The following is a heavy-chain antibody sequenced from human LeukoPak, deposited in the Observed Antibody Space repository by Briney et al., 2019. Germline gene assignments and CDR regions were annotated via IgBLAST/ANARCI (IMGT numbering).Heavy chain of an antibody. D-gene: IGHD2-8*01. CDR3: ARSARHCNNGVCFTDYYIDL. Sequence: ASVKVSCKTSGYTFTDSYIHWVRQAPGQGLEWMGRFNPNSGDPNYPQKFQGRVTMTRDTSISTAYMEMSSLTSDDTAVYYCARSARHCNNGVCFTDYYIDLWGKGTTVIVSS. V-gene: IGHV1-2*06. J-gene: IGHJ6*03. CDR2: FNPNSGDP. CDR1: GYTFTDSY.